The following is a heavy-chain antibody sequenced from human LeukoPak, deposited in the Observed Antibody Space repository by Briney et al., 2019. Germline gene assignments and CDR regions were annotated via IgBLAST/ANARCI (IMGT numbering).Heavy chain of an antibody. D-gene: IGHD1-26*01. V-gene: IGHV4-30-4*01. CDR3: ARGEWEPYFDY. J-gene: IGHJ4*02. CDR1: GGSISSGDYY. CDR2: IYYSGST. Sequence: SETLSLTCTVSGGSISSGDYYWSWIRQPPGKGLEWIGYIYYSGSTYYNPSLKSRVTISVDTSKNRFSLKLSSVTAADTAVYYCARGEWEPYFDYWGQGTLITVSS.